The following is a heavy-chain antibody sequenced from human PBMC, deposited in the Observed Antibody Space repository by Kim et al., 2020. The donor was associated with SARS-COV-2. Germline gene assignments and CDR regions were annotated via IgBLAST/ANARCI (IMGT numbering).Heavy chain of an antibody. CDR1: GYTFTGYY. V-gene: IGHV1-2*06. D-gene: IGHD3-22*01. CDR3: ARGSGYYDSSGYYEDAFDI. CDR2: INPNSGGT. J-gene: IGHJ3*02. Sequence: ASVKVSCKASGYTFTGYYMHWVRQAPGQGLEWMGRINPNSGGTNYAQKFQGRVTMTRDTSIITAYMELSRLRSDDTAVYYCARGSGYYDSSGYYEDAFDIWGQGTMVTVSS.